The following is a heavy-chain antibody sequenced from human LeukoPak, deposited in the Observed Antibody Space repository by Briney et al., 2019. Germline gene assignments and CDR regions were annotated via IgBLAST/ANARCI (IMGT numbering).Heavy chain of an antibody. CDR3: TKSATKFDQ. Sequence: GGSLRLSCAASEFTFSNYALHWIRQAPGKGLEWVAGISYDGSKKYSADSVEGRFTISRDNSKNTLYLQMNSLRAEDTAVYYCTKSATKFDQWGQGTLVTVSS. CDR2: ISYDGSKK. D-gene: IGHD2-15*01. V-gene: IGHV3-30*04. J-gene: IGHJ4*02. CDR1: EFTFSNYA.